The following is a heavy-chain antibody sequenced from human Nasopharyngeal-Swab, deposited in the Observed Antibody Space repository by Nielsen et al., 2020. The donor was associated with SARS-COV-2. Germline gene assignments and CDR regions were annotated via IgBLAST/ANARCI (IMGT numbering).Heavy chain of an antibody. CDR2: INHSGST. V-gene: IGHV4-34*01. Sequence: WIRQPPGKGLEWIGEINHSGSTNYNPSLKSRGTISVDTSKNQFPLKLSSVTAADTAVYYCARGPQGGSRRPYYFDYWGQGTLVTVSS. J-gene: IGHJ4*02. CDR3: ARGPQGGSRRPYYFDY. D-gene: IGHD1-26*01.